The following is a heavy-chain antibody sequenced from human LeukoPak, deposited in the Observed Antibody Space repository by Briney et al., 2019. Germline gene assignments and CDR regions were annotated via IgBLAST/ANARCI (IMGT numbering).Heavy chain of an antibody. CDR1: GVTFSRDL. Sequence: VGSLRLSCAASGVTFSRDLMSCGREAPGKGLEWGANIKQDGSKKYYVDSRKGRFTISRDNAKNSLYLKMNSLRAEDTAVYSCARLEWELRPWDYWGQGTLVTVSS. J-gene: IGHJ4*02. V-gene: IGHV3-7*01. CDR2: IKQDGSKK. CDR3: ARLEWELRPWDY. D-gene: IGHD1-26*01.